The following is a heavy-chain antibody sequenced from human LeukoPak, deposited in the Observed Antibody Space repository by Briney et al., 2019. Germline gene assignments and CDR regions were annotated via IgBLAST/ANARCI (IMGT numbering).Heavy chain of an antibody. V-gene: IGHV3-23*01. D-gene: IGHD1-26*01. CDR3: ASTAATPEWELPYDAFDI. Sequence: GGSLRLSCAASGFTFSSYAMSWVRQAPGKGLEWVSAISGSGGSTYYADSVKGRFTISRDNSKNTLYLQMNSLRAEDTAVYYCASTAATPEWELPYDAFDIWGQGTMVTVSS. J-gene: IGHJ3*02. CDR1: GFTFSSYA. CDR2: ISGSGGST.